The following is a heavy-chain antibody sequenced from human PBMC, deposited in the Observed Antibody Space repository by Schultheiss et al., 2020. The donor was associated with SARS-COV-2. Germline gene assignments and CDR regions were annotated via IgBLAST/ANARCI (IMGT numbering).Heavy chain of an antibody. V-gene: IGHV3-48*01. CDR3: ARGRWLQGEFDY. CDR2: ISSSGSTI. CDR1: GFTFSSYA. J-gene: IGHJ4*02. Sequence: GGSLRLSCAASGFTFSSYAMSWVRQAPGKGLEWVSYISSSGSTIYYADSVKGRFTISRDNSKNTLYLQMNSLRAEDTAVYYCARGRWLQGEFDYWGQGTLVTVSS. D-gene: IGHD5-24*01.